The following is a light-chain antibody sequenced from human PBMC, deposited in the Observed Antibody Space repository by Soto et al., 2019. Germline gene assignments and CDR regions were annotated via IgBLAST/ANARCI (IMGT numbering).Light chain of an antibody. CDR3: VLYMGSGISV. V-gene: IGLV8-61*01. Sequence: QTVVTQEPSFSVSPGGTVTLTCGLSSDSVSTSYYPSWYQQTPGQAPRTLIYSTNTRSSGVPDRLSGSILGNKAALTITGAQADDESDYYCVLYMGSGISVFGGGTKLTVL. J-gene: IGLJ2*01. CDR2: STN. CDR1: SDSVSTSYY.